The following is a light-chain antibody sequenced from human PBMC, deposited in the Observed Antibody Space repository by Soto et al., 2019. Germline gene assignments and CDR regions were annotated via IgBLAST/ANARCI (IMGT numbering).Light chain of an antibody. CDR1: NSDVGSYNL. J-gene: IGLJ1*01. CDR3: CSYASSSTPYV. V-gene: IGLV2-23*02. Sequence: SVLTQPASVSGSPGQSITISCTGTNSDVGSYNLVSWYQQHPGEAPKLMIYEVTKRPSGVSDRFSGSKSGNTASLTISGLQAEDEADYYCCSYASSSTPYVFGTGTKVTVL. CDR2: EVT.